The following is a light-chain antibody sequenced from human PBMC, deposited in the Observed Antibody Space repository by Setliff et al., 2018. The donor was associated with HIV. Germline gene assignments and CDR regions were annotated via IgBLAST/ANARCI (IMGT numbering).Light chain of an antibody. CDR1: SSNIGAGHD. Sequence: QSVLTQPPSVSGAPGQRVTISCTGSSSNIGAGHDVHWYQQLPGTAPKILIYGNSNRPSGVPDRFSGSRSGTSASLAITGLQAEDEADYYCQSYDSSVSGRGVVGTGTKV. CDR2: GNS. CDR3: QSYDSSVSGRGV. J-gene: IGLJ1*01. V-gene: IGLV1-40*01.